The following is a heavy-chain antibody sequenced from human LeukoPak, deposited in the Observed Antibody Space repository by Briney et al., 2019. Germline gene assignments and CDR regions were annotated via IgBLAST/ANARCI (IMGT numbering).Heavy chain of an antibody. V-gene: IGHV4-59*01. CDR3: ARVSYYYDSSGYYYVYAFDI. D-gene: IGHD3-22*01. J-gene: IGHJ3*02. Sequence: SETLSLTCTVSGGSISSYYWSRIRQPPGKGLEWIGYIYYSGSTNYNPSLKSRVTISVDTSKNQFSLKLSSVTAADTAVYYCARVSYYYDSSGYYYVYAFDIWGQGTMVTVSS. CDR1: GGSISSYY. CDR2: IYYSGST.